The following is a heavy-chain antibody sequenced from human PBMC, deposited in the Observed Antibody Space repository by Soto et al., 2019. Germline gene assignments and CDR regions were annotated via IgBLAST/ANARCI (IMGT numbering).Heavy chain of an antibody. V-gene: IGHV4-61*01. CDR1: GGSVSSSSYS. D-gene: IGHD2-15*01. CDR2: RYYSGST. J-gene: IGHJ4*02. CDR3: ARRFCSGGSCYPDY. Sequence: QVQLQESGPGLVKPSETLSLTCTVSGGSVSSSSYSWSWIRQPPGKGLEWIGFRYYSGSTNYNPSLKSRVTISVDTSKNQFSLNLSSVTAADTAMYYCARRFCSGGSCYPDYWGQGTLVTVSS.